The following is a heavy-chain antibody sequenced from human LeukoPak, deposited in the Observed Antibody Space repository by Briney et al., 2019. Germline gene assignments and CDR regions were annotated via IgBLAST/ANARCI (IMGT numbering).Heavy chain of an antibody. CDR1: GGSISSYY. D-gene: IGHD6-19*01. CDR3: ARGKVVAGTPGQNSWDY. J-gene: IGHJ4*02. CDR2: IYNSGST. V-gene: IGHV4-59*01. Sequence: SSETLSLTCTVSGGSISSYYCSWIRQPPGKGLEWIGFIYNSGSTNYNPSLKSRVTISVDTARNQFSLKLTSVTAADTAVYYCARGKVVAGTPGQNSWDYWGQGTLVTVSS.